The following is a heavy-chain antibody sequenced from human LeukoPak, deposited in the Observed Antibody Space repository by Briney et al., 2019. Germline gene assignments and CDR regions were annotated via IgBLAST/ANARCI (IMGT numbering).Heavy chain of an antibody. J-gene: IGHJ6*03. V-gene: IGHV3-53*01. CDR3: ARVLSGRGSLYYYYYMDV. D-gene: IGHD3-10*01. CDR1: GFTVSSNY. CDR2: LYSGGST. Sequence: GGSLRLSCAASGFTVSSNYMSWVRQAPGKGLEWVSVLYSGGSTYYADSVKGRFTISRDNSKNTLYLQMNSLRAEDTAVYYCARVLSGRGSLYYYYYMDVWGKGTTVTISS.